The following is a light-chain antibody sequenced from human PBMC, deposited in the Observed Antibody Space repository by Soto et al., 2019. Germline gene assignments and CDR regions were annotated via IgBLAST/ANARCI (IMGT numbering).Light chain of an antibody. CDR2: DVT. J-gene: IGLJ3*02. CDR3: SSYTSSGTPFV. CDR1: SSDVGGYNY. Sequence: QSALTQPASVSGSPGQSITISCTGTSSDVGGYNYVSWYQQHPGKAPKLMIYDVTNRPSGVSNRFSGSKSGNTASLTISGLQAEDEADYYCSSYTSSGTPFVFGGGTKLTVL. V-gene: IGLV2-14*01.